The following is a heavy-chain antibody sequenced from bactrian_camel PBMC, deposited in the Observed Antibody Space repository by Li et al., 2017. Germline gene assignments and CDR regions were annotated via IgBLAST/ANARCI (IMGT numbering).Heavy chain of an antibody. V-gene: IGHV3S25*01. J-gene: IGHJ6*01. CDR3: AARGPYCYTKLSVRDFTY. CDR1: GFTFSGYW. Sequence: QRVESGGDLVQPGGSLTLSCTASGFTFSGYWMYWVRQTQAKGLEWVSGVASNGGSTEYADSIVGRFTITRDNAKNTVYLQLNSLKPEATAVYHCAARGPYCYTKLSVRDFTYWGQGTQVTVS. D-gene: IGHD2*01. CDR2: VASNGGST.